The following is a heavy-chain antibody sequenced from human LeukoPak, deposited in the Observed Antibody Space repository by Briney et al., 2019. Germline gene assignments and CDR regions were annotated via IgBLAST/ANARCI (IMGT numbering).Heavy chain of an antibody. D-gene: IGHD3-10*02. J-gene: IGHJ6*02. CDR3: ARDLHYYVAMDV. CDR1: GFAFSTYA. Sequence: PGGSLRLSCAASGFAFSTYAMYWVRQAPGKGLEWVTVIWYDGSNKYYADSVKGRFTISRDNSKSMLFLQLNSLRAEDTALYYCARDLHYYVAMDVWGQGTTVTVSS. V-gene: IGHV3-33*01. CDR2: IWYDGSNK.